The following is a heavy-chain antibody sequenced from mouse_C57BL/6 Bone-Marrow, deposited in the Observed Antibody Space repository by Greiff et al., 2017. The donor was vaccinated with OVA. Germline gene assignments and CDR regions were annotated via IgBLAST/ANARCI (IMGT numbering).Heavy chain of an antibody. J-gene: IGHJ1*03. V-gene: IGHV3-8*01. Sequence: EVQLQESGPGLAKPSQTLSLTCSVSGYSITSDYWNWIRKFPGNKLEYMGYISYSGSTYYNPSLKSRNSITRDTSKNQYYLQLNSVTTENTATYYCERGDYYGSSRDWYFDGWGTGTTVTVSS. CDR1: GYSITSDY. CDR2: ISYSGST. CDR3: ERGDYYGSSRDWYFDG. D-gene: IGHD1-1*01.